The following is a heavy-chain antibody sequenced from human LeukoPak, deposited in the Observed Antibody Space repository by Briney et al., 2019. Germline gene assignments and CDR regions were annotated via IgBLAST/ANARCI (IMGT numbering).Heavy chain of an antibody. J-gene: IGHJ4*02. CDR1: GYTFTGYY. V-gene: IGHV1-2*02. Sequence: GASVKVSCKASGYTFTGYYMHWVRQAPGQGLEWMGWINPNSGGTNYAQKFQGRVTMTRDTSISTAYMELSRLRSDDTAVYYCARAYYDFWSGYPRYFDYWGQGTQVTVSS. CDR2: INPNSGGT. CDR3: ARAYYDFWSGYPRYFDY. D-gene: IGHD3-3*01.